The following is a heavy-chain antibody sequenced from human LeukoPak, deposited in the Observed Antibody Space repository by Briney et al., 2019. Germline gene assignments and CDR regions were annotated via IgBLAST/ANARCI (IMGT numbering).Heavy chain of an antibody. CDR3: AKDPYSSGWYHDAFDI. J-gene: IGHJ3*02. V-gene: IGHV1-46*01. CDR2: INPSGGST. CDR1: GYTFTSYY. Sequence: ASVKVSCKASGYTFTSYYMHWVRQAPGQGLEWMGIINPSGGSTSYAQKFQGRVTMTRDMSTSTVYMELSSLRSEDTAVYYCAKDPYSSGWYHDAFDIWGQGTMVTVSS. D-gene: IGHD6-19*01.